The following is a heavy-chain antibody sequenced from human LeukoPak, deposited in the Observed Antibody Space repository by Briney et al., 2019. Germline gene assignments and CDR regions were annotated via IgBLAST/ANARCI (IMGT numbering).Heavy chain of an antibody. CDR3: RLVPSEFSDY. J-gene: IGHJ4*02. CDR1: GGSISSYY. V-gene: IGHV4-4*07. D-gene: IGHD6-6*01. CDR2: IYSSGST. Sequence: SETLSLTCTVSGGSISSYYWSWIRQPAGKGLEWIGRIYSSGSTNYNPSLKSRVTMSVDTSKNQFSLKLSSVTAADTAVYYCRLVPSEFSDYWGQGTLVTVSS.